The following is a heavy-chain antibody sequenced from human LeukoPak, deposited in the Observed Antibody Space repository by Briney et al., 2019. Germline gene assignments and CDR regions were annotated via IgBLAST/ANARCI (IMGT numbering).Heavy chain of an antibody. D-gene: IGHD3-10*01. CDR2: IYPYTGAT. V-gene: IGHV1-2*02. J-gene: IGHJ4*02. Sequence: ATVKVSCKASGYTFSGTGWYLYWLRQAPGQGLECMGWIYPYTGATHYAQKFQGRAAMTRDTSISTAYMELSRLRPDDTAVYYCARDGPAQMVDFDYWGQGTLVTVSS. CDR1: GYTFSGTGWY. CDR3: ARDGPAQMVDFDY.